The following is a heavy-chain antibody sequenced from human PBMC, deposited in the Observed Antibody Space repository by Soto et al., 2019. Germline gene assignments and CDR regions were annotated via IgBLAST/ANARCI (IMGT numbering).Heavy chain of an antibody. D-gene: IGHD2-15*01. CDR3: ARGDRCSGGTCYSVRYYGMDV. V-gene: IGHV3-74*01. J-gene: IGHJ6*02. CDR2: VNSDGSYT. CDR1: GFTFSSYW. Sequence: LRLSCAASGFTFSSYWMHWVRQAPGKGLVWVSHVNSDGSYTSYADSVKGRFTISRDNAKDTLYLQMNSLRAEDTALYYCARGDRCSGGTCYSVRYYGMDVWGQGTTVTVSS.